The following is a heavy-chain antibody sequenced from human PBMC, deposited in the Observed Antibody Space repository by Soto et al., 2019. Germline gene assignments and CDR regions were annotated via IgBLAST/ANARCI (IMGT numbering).Heavy chain of an antibody. J-gene: IGHJ6*02. Sequence: SETLSLTCAVYGGSFSCYYWSWIRQPPGKGLEWIGGINHSGSTNYNPSLKSRVTISVDTSKNQFSLKLSSVTAADTAVYYCARTVGATYYYYGMDVWGQGTTVTVS. D-gene: IGHD1-26*01. CDR2: INHSGST. CDR3: ARTVGATYYYYGMDV. V-gene: IGHV4-34*01. CDR1: GGSFSCYY.